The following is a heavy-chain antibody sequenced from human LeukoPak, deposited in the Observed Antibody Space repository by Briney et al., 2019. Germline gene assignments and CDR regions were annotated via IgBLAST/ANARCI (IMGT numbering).Heavy chain of an antibody. J-gene: IGHJ4*02. CDR3: AKDLTSRNYYGSGSYDFDY. CDR1: GFTFSSYA. D-gene: IGHD3-10*01. CDR2: ISGSGGST. Sequence: PGGSLRLSCAASGFTFSSYAMSWVRHAPGKGLEWVSAISGSGGSTYYADSAKGRFTISRDNSKNTLYLQMNSLRAEDTAVYYCAKDLTSRNYYGSGSYDFDYWGQGTLVTVSS. V-gene: IGHV3-23*01.